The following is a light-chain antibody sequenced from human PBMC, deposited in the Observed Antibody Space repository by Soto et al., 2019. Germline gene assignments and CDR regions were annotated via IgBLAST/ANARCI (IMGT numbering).Light chain of an antibody. CDR2: EVS. CDR3: SSYAGSNNFV. Sequence: QSVLTQPPSASGSPGQSVTISCTGTSSDVGGYNYVSWYQQHPGKAPKLMIYEVSERPSGVPDRFSGSKSSNTASLTVSGXQAEDEADYYCSSYAGSNNFVFGTGTKVTVL. J-gene: IGLJ1*01. CDR1: SSDVGGYNY. V-gene: IGLV2-8*01.